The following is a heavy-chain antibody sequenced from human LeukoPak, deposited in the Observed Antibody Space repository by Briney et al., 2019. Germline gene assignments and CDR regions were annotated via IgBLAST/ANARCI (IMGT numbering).Heavy chain of an antibody. CDR1: GFTFSNYA. V-gene: IGHV3-23*01. J-gene: IGHJ4*02. CDR3: AEGPHRDY. CDR2: LNGRGGSP. Sequence: GGSLRLSCAASGFTFSNYAMSWVRQAPGKGLEWVSSLNGRGGSPYYADSVKGRFTISRDNSKNTLYLQMHSLRVEDTAVYYCAEGPHRDYWGQGTLLTVSS.